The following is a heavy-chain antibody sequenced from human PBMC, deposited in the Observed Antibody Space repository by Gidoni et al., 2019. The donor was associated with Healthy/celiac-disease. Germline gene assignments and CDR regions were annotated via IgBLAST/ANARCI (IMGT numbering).Heavy chain of an antibody. CDR2: ISYDGSNK. CDR1: GFTFSSSA. Sequence: QVQLVESGGGVVQPGRSLRLSCAASGFTFSSSAMHWVRQAPGKGLEWVAVISYDGSNKYYADSVKGRFTISRDNSKNTLYLQMNSLRAEDTAVYYCARDAAAASNIVGAREFDPWGQGTLVTVSS. D-gene: IGHD1-26*01. CDR3: ARDAAAASNIVGAREFDP. J-gene: IGHJ5*02. V-gene: IGHV3-30-3*01.